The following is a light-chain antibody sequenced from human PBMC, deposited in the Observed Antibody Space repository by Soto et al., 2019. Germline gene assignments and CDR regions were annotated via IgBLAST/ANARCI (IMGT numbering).Light chain of an antibody. V-gene: IGKV3-20*01. J-gene: IGKJ4*01. CDR3: QQCGLAPP. Sequence: EIVLTQSPGTLSLSPGERATLSCRASQTISSTFLAWYRQRPGQAPRLLIYGASSRATGIPDRFSGSGSGTDFTLTIIRLEPEDFAVYYCQQCGLAPPFGGGTKVEIK. CDR1: QTISSTF. CDR2: GAS.